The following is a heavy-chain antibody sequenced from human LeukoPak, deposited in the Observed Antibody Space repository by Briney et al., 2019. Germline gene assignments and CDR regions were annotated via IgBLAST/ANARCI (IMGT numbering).Heavy chain of an antibody. D-gene: IGHD2-2*01. J-gene: IGHJ6*03. V-gene: IGHV4-59*01. CDR3: ARHNMDYQYYYYMDV. Sequence: SETLSLTCTVSGGSISSYYWSWIRQPPGKGLEWIGYIYYSGSTNYNPSLKSRVTISVDTSKNQFSLRLSSVTAADTAVYYCARHNMDYQYYYYMDVWGKGTTVTVSS. CDR2: IYYSGST. CDR1: GGSISSYY.